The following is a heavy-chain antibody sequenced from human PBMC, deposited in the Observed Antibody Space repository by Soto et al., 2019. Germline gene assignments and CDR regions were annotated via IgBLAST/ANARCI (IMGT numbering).Heavy chain of an antibody. V-gene: IGHV4-34*01. J-gene: IGHJ5*02. CDR3: ARASIFGVVISHWFDP. Sequence: SETLSLTCAVYGGSFSGYYWSWIRQPPGKGLEWIGEINHSGSTNYNPSLKSRVTISVDTSKNQFSLKLSSVTAADTAVYYCARASIFGVVISHWFDPWGQGTLVTVSS. CDR2: INHSGST. CDR1: GGSFSGYY. D-gene: IGHD3-3*01.